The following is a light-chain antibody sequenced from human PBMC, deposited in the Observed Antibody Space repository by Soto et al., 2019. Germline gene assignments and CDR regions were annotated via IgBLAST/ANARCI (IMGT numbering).Light chain of an antibody. Sequence: ENVLTQSPGTLSLSPGDRANLSCRASQSVTRSYLAWYQQKPGQAPRLLIYAASNRATGIPDRFSGSGSGTDFTLTISRLEPEDSAVYYCQQYGSSPPMFTFGLGTKLEI. CDR3: QQYGSSPPMFT. V-gene: IGKV3-20*01. J-gene: IGKJ2*01. CDR2: AAS. CDR1: QSVTRSY.